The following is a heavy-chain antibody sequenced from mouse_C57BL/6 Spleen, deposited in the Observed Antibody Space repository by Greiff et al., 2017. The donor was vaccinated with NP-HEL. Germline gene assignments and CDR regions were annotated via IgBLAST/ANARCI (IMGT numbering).Heavy chain of an antibody. CDR1: GYSFTGYF. V-gene: IGHV1-20*01. D-gene: IGHD1-1*01. CDR2: INPYNGDT. J-gene: IGHJ4*01. CDR3: AYYYGSGDYYAMDY. Sequence: EVQLQQSGPELVKPGDSVKISCKASGYSFTGYFMNWVMQSHGKSLEWIGRINPYNGDTFYNQKFKGKATLTVDKSSSTAHRELRSLTSEDSAVYYCAYYYGSGDYYAMDYWGQGTSVTVSS.